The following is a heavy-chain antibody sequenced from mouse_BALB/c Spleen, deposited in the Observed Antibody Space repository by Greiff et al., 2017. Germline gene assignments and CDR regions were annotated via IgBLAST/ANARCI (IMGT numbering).Heavy chain of an antibody. CDR3: AREGPYDYDGLAY. CDR2: IWAGGST. CDR1: GFSLTSYG. J-gene: IGHJ3*01. V-gene: IGHV2-9*02. D-gene: IGHD2-4*01. Sequence: VKLMESGPGLVAPSQSLSITCTVSGFSLTSYGVHWVRQPPGKGLEWLGVIWAGGSTNYNSALMSRLSISKDNSKSQVFLKMNSLQTDDTAMYYCAREGPYDYDGLAYWGQGTLVTVSA.